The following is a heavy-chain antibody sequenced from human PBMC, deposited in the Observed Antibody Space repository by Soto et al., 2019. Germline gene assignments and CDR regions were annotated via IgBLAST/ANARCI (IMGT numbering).Heavy chain of an antibody. Sequence: EVQLVESGGGLVQPGGSLRLSCAASGFTFSSYAMHWVRQAPGKGLEYVSAISSNGGSTYYANSVKGRFTISRDNSKNTLYLQMGSLRAEDMAVYYCARGTFDYYYYGMDVWGQGTTVTVSS. CDR3: ARGTFDYYYYGMDV. CDR2: ISSNGGST. J-gene: IGHJ6*02. CDR1: GFTFSSYA. V-gene: IGHV3-64*01.